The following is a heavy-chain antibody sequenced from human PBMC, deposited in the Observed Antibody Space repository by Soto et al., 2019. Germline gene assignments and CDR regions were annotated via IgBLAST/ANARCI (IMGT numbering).Heavy chain of an antibody. CDR1: GGSINNYY. J-gene: IGHJ4*02. CDR3: ARRYGGNFDY. D-gene: IGHD1-26*01. Sequence: SETLSLTCTVSGGSINNYYWSWIRQPPGKRLEWIGYIYYSGSTNYNPSLKSRVTISVDTSKNQFSLKLSSVTAADTAVYYCARRYGGNFDYWGQGTLVTVSS. CDR2: IYYSGST. V-gene: IGHV4-59*01.